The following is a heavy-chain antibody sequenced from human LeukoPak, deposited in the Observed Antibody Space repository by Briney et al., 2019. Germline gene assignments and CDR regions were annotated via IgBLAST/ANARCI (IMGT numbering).Heavy chain of an antibody. D-gene: IGHD2-15*01. CDR2: IYYSGST. Sequence: SETLSLTCTVSGGSISSSSYYWGWIRQPPGKGLEWIGSIYYSGSTYYNPSLKSRVTISVDTSKNQFSLKLSSVTAADTAVYYCARADCSASTCGFDPWGQGTLVTVSS. V-gene: IGHV4-39*07. CDR3: ARADCSASTCGFDP. CDR1: GGSISSSSYY. J-gene: IGHJ5*02.